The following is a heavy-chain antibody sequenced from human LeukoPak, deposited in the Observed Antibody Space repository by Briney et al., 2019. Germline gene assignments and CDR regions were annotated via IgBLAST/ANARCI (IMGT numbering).Heavy chain of an antibody. V-gene: IGHV3-73*01. CDR2: IRRKVNNYAT. J-gene: IGHJ3*02. CDR3: ASAQISPDAFEI. Sequence: GGSLRLSCAASGFTFSNYAMSWVRQASGKGLEWVGRIRRKVNNYATAYAASVKGRFTVSRGDSKNTAYLQMDSLKTEDTAVYYCASAQISPDAFEIWGQGTMVTVSS. CDR1: GFTFSNYA.